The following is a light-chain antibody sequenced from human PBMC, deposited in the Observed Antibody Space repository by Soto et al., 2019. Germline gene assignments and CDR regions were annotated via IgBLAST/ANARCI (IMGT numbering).Light chain of an antibody. J-gene: IGLJ3*02. Sequence: QSVLTQPPSASGTPGQGVTISCSGSTSNIGNNAVNWYQQLPGKAPKLLIYYDDLLPSGVSDRFSGSKSGTSASLAISGLQSEDEADYYCAVWDDSLNGRVFGGGTKLTVL. CDR1: TSNIGNNA. CDR2: YDD. CDR3: AVWDDSLNGRV. V-gene: IGLV1-36*01.